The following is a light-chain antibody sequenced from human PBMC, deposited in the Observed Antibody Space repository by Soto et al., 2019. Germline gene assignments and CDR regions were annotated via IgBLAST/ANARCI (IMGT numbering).Light chain of an antibody. CDR3: QQSYSTPHT. CDR2: TAS. Sequence: DILMTQSPSSLSASVGDRVTIACRASQSISSYLNWYQQKPGKAPKLLIFTASSLQSGVPSRFTGSGSGTDITLTISSLQPEDFATYYCQQSYSTPHTFGQGTKLEIK. CDR1: QSISSY. J-gene: IGKJ2*01. V-gene: IGKV1-39*01.